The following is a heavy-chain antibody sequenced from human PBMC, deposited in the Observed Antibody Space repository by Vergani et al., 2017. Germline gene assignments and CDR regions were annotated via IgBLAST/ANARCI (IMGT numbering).Heavy chain of an antibody. CDR1: GGSVSSGSYY. V-gene: IGHV4-61*01. Sequence: QVQLQESGPGLVKPSETLSLTCTVSGGSVSSGSYYWSWIRQPPGKGLAWIGYIYYSGSTNYNPSLKSRVTISVDTSKNQFSLKLSSVTAADTAVYYCARVQRWLQYRVRAFDIWGQGTMVTVSS. CDR3: ARVQRWLQYRVRAFDI. J-gene: IGHJ3*02. D-gene: IGHD5-24*01. CDR2: IYYSGST.